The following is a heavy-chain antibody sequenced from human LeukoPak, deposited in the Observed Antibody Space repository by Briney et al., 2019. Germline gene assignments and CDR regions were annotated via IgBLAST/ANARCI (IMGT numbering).Heavy chain of an antibody. D-gene: IGHD3-16*02. J-gene: IGHJ4*02. CDR2: ISSSSSYI. CDR1: GSTFSSYS. V-gene: IGHV3-21*01. CDR3: AREDYDYVWGSYRYSGFDY. Sequence: GGSLRLSCAASGSTFSSYSMKWVRQAPGKGLEWDSSISSSSSYIYYADSVKGRFTISRDNAKNSLYLQMNSLRAEDTAVYYCAREDYDYVWGSYRYSGFDYWGQGTLVTVSS.